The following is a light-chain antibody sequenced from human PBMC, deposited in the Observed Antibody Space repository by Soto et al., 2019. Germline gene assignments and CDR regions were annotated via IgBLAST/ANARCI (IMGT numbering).Light chain of an antibody. CDR2: EGT. CDR1: TSDVGGYNL. CDR3: SSYTSSSSLYV. Sequence: QSALTQPASVSGSPGQSITISCSGTTSDVGGYNLVSWYQQHTAKAPKLLIYEGTQRPSGVSSRFSGSKSGNTASLTISGLQAEDEADYYCSSYTSSSSLYVFGGGTKVTV. V-gene: IGLV2-14*02. J-gene: IGLJ1*01.